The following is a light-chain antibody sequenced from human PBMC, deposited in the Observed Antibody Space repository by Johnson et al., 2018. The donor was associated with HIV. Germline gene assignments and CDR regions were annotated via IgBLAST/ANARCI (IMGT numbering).Light chain of an antibody. V-gene: IGLV1-51*02. CDR1: SSNIENDY. J-gene: IGLJ1*01. Sequence: QSVLSQPPSVSAAPGEKVNISCSGSSSNIENDYVSWYQQLPGTAPKLLIYENNKRPSGIPDRFSGSKSGTSATLGITGLQTGDEADYYCGTWDSSLSAYVFGTGTKVTVL. CDR2: ENN. CDR3: GTWDSSLSAYV.